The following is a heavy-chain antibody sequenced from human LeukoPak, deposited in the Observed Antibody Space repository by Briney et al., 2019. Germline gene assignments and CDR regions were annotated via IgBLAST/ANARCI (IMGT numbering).Heavy chain of an antibody. Sequence: GGSLRLSCAASGFTLSSYAMSWVRQAPGKGLECVSAISGSGGSTFYADSVKGRFTISRDNSKNTLYLQMNSLRAEDTAIYYCAKGSGTIFGVVISYYHYYGLDVWGQGTTVTVS. CDR2: ISGSGGST. V-gene: IGHV3-23*01. D-gene: IGHD3-3*01. CDR1: GFTLSSYA. J-gene: IGHJ6*02. CDR3: AKGSGTIFGVVISYYHYYGLDV.